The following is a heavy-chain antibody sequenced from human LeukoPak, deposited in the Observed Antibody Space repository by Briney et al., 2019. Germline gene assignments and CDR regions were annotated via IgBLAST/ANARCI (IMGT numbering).Heavy chain of an antibody. D-gene: IGHD5-18*01. J-gene: IGHJ6*03. V-gene: IGHV4-59*11. CDR2: VFYGGSDNNDI. Sequence: SETLSLTCTVSGGSISSHYWSWIRQPPGKGLEWIGYVFYGGSDNNDINYNPSLKTRVSISLDTSEKQFSLKMTSVTAADTAVYFCARTVQGYSFGADSSYYYFMDVWGRGATVTVSS. CDR3: ARTVQGYSFGADSSYYYFMDV. CDR1: GGSISSHY.